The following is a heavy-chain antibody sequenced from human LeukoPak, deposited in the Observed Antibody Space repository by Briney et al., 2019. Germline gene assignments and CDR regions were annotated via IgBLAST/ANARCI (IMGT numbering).Heavy chain of an antibody. J-gene: IGHJ6*02. CDR2: ISGSGGST. D-gene: IGHD5-18*01. CDR1: GFTFSSYA. CDR3: AKAFEGAMVYYYYGMDV. Sequence: PGGSLRLSCAASGFTFSSYAMSWVRQAPGKGLEWVSAISGSGGSTYYANSVKGRFTISRDNSKNTLYLQMNSLRAEDTAVYYCAKAFEGAMVYYYYGMDVWGQGTTVTVSS. V-gene: IGHV3-23*01.